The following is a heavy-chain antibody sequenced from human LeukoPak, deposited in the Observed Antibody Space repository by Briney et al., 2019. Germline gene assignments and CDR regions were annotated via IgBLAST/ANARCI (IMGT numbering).Heavy chain of an antibody. V-gene: IGHV4-34*01. J-gene: IGHJ4*02. Sequence: SETLSLTCAVYGGSFSGYYWSWIRQPPGKGLEWIGEINHSGSTYYNPSLKSRVTISVDTSKNQFSLKLSSVTAADTAVYYCASSHPISGDYWGQGTLVTVSS. CDR3: ASSHPISGDY. D-gene: IGHD3-3*01. CDR2: INHSGST. CDR1: GGSFSGYY.